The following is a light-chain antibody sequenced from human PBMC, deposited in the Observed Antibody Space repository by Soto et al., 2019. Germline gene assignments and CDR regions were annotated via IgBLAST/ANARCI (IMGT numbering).Light chain of an antibody. CDR2: GNN. CDR3: HSYDSRLNCYV. V-gene: IGLV1-40*01. Sequence: QSVLTQPPSVSGAPGQRVTISYTGSNSNIGAGFAVHWYQQLPGTAPKLLIHGNNNRPSGVPDRFSGSKSDTSASLAITGLQADDEADYYCHSYDSRLNCYVFGTGTKLTVL. CDR1: NSNIGAGFA. J-gene: IGLJ1*01.